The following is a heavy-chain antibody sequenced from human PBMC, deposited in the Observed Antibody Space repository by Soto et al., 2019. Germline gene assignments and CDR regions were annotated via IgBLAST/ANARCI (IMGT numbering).Heavy chain of an antibody. Sequence: QSGGSLRLSCSTSGFIFSSYAMRWVRQAPGKGLEWLSSISGSGDTTDYADSVKGRFTISRDNSKNTLYLQMNSLRAEDTAVYYCAKDYCSSTSCYTLGVFDIWGQGAMVTVSS. CDR2: ISGSGDTT. V-gene: IGHV3-23*01. CDR1: GFIFSSYA. J-gene: IGHJ3*02. CDR3: AKDYCSSTSCYTLGVFDI. D-gene: IGHD2-2*02.